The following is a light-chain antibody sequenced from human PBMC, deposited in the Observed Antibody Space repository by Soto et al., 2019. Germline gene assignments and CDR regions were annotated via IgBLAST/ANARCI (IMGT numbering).Light chain of an antibody. CDR1: QSLRSS. CDR3: QQYDNLPRT. CDR2: DAS. Sequence: ETMMTQSPDTLSVSLGERATLSCRASQSLRSSLAWYQQKPGQAPRLLIYDASTRATGVPDRFSGSGSGTDFTLTISRLEPEDFVVYYCQQYDNLPRTFGQGTKVDIK. J-gene: IGKJ2*01. V-gene: IGKV3D-15*01.